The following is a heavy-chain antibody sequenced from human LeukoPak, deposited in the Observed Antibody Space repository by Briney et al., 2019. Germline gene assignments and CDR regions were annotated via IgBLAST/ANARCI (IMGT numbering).Heavy chain of an antibody. CDR3: ARGSGWYGGAFDI. Sequence: SETLSLTCTVSGVSISSYYWSWIRQPPGKGLEWIGEINHSGSTNYNPSLKSRVTISVDTSKNQFSLKLSSVTAADTAVYYCARGSGWYGGAFDIWGQGTMVTVSP. J-gene: IGHJ3*02. CDR1: GVSISSYY. D-gene: IGHD6-19*01. CDR2: INHSGST. V-gene: IGHV4-34*01.